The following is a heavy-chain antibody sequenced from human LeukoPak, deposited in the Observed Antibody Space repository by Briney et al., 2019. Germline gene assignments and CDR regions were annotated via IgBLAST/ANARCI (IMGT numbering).Heavy chain of an antibody. CDR3: ARHGDDSSGYTGYYFDY. Sequence: PSETLSLTCTVSGASISTYYWSWIRQPPGKGLEWIGYIYYSGYTNYNPSLKSRVTMSVDTSNNHFSLNLNSVTAADTAVYYCARHGDDSSGYTGYYFDYWGQGTLVTVSS. V-gene: IGHV4-59*08. J-gene: IGHJ4*02. CDR1: GASISTYY. CDR2: IYYSGYT. D-gene: IGHD3-22*01.